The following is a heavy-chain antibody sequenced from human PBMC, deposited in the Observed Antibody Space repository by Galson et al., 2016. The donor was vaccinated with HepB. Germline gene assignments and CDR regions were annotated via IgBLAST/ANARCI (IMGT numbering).Heavy chain of an antibody. CDR2: IDQSGST. CDR3: ARAYSDYYGSGSPPRGY. V-gene: IGHV4-34*01. Sequence: EPLSLTCAVYGGSLSGYYWSWIRQPPGKGLEWIGEIDQSGSTNYNPSLKSRVTLSVDTSKNRFSLNLRSVTAADTAVYYCARAYSDYYGSGSPPRGYWGQGTLVTVSS. D-gene: IGHD3-10*01. CDR1: GGSLSGYY. J-gene: IGHJ4*02.